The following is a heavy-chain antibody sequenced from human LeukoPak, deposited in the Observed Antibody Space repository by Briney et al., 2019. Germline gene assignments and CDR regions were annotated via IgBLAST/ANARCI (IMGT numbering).Heavy chain of an antibody. CDR1: GGSISSYY. CDR2: IYYSGST. J-gene: IGHJ5*02. D-gene: IGHD3-16*02. CDR3: ARDPSKITFGGVIVLSYWFDP. V-gene: IGHV4-59*01. Sequence: SETLSLTCTVSGGSISSYYWSWIRQPPGKGLEWIGYIYYSGSTNYNPSLKSRVTISVDTSKNQFSLKLSSVTAADTAVYYCARDPSKITFGGVIVLSYWFDPWGQGTLVTVSS.